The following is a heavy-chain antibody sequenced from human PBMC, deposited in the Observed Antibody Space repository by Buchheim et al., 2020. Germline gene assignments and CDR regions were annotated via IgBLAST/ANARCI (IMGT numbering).Heavy chain of an antibody. Sequence: EVQLVESGGGLVKPGGSLRLSCAASGFTFSSYSMNWVRQAPGKGLEWVSSISSSSSYIYYADSVKGRFTISRDNAKNSLYLQMNSLRAEDTAVYYCARDSETTVVTFDYFDYWGQGTL. D-gene: IGHD4-23*01. J-gene: IGHJ4*02. V-gene: IGHV3-21*01. CDR3: ARDSETTVVTFDYFDY. CDR2: ISSSSSYI. CDR1: GFTFSSYS.